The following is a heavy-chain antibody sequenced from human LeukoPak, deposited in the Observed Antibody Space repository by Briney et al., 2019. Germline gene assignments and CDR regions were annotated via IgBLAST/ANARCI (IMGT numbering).Heavy chain of an antibody. CDR1: GGSISSSSYY. Sequence: SETLSLTCTVSGGSISSSSYYWGWIRQPPGKGLEWIGSIYYSGSTYYNPPLKSRVTISVDTSKNQFSLKLSSVTAADTAVYYCARGWFGEFDPWGQGTLVTVSS. CDR3: ARGWFGEFDP. J-gene: IGHJ5*02. D-gene: IGHD3-10*01. V-gene: IGHV4-39*07. CDR2: IYYSGST.